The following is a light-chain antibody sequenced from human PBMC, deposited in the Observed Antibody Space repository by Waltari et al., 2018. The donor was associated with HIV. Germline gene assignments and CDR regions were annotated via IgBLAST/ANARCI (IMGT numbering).Light chain of an antibody. V-gene: IGKV1-5*03. CDR1: QRISDC. J-gene: IGKJ2*02. Sequence: DLQMAQSPSTMSASVGERVTITCRASQRISDCLAWYQQKPGKPPNRLIYNVSILESGVPSRFSGSGSGTQFTLTISSLQPDDFASYYCQQYNGTFGQGTKLEIK. CDR3: QQYNGT. CDR2: NVS.